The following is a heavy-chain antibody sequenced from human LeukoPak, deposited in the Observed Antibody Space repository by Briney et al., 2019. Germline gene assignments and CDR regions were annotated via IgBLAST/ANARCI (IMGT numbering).Heavy chain of an antibody. D-gene: IGHD5-24*01. CDR3: ARGRTEMATTDYYFDY. CDR1: GYTFTSYA. CDR2: INAGNGNT. Sequence: ASVKVSCKASGYTFTSYAMHWVRQAPGQRLEWMGWINAGNGNTKYSQKFQGRVTITRDTSASTAYMELSSLRSEDTAVYYCARGRTEMATTDYYFDYWGQGTLVTVSS. J-gene: IGHJ4*02. V-gene: IGHV1-3*01.